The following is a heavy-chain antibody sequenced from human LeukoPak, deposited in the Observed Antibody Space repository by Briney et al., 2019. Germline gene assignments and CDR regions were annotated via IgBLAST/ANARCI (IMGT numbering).Heavy chain of an antibody. CDR2: IYYSGST. D-gene: IGHD3-22*01. J-gene: IGHJ6*03. Sequence: KPSETLSLTCTVSGGSISSSSYYWGWIRQPPGKGLEWIGSIYYSGSTYYNPSLKSRVTISVDTSKNQFSLKLSSVTAADTAVYYCARRSDYYDSSGYYHNYMDVWGKGTTVTISS. CDR3: ARRSDYYDSSGYYHNYMDV. CDR1: GGSISSSSYY. V-gene: IGHV4-39*01.